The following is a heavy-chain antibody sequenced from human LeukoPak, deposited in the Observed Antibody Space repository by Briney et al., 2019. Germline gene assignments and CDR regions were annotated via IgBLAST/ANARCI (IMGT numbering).Heavy chain of an antibody. V-gene: IGHV4-34*01. CDR1: GGSFSGYY. CDR2: INHSGST. CDR3: ASGNFYVGAPKAVDY. D-gene: IGHD1-26*01. Sequence: PSETLSLTCAVYGGSFSGYYWSWIRQPPGKGLEWIGEINHSGSTNYNPSLKSRVTISVDTSKNQFSLKLSSVTAADTAVYYCASGNFYVGAPKAVDYWGQGTLVTVSS. J-gene: IGHJ4*02.